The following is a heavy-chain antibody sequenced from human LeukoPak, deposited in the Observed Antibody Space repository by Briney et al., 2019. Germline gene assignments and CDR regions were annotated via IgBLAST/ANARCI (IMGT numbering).Heavy chain of an antibody. V-gene: IGHV3-30-3*01. CDR2: ISYDGSNR. CDR3: AKSPHNEYDSSGYCMDY. D-gene: IGHD3-22*01. J-gene: IGHJ4*02. CDR1: GFTFSSYA. Sequence: GRSLRLSCAAYGFTFSSYAIHWVRQAPGKGLEWVAVISYDGSNRYYADSVKGRFTISRDNSKNTLYLQMNSLRVADTAVYSCAKSPHNEYDSSGYCMDYWGQGTLVTVSS.